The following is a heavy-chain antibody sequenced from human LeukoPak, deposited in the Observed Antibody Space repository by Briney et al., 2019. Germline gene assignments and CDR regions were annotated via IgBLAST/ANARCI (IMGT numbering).Heavy chain of an antibody. D-gene: IGHD6-6*01. CDR2: INSDGSIT. CDR1: GFTFSNYG. V-gene: IGHV3-74*01. J-gene: IGHJ4*02. Sequence: GGSLRLSCAASGFTFSNYGMHWVRQPPGKGLAWVSSINSDGSITSNADSVKGRFTISRDNAKNTLSLQMNSLRAEDTAVYYCAKMASSSSSDDYWGQGTLVTVSS. CDR3: AKMASSSSSDDY.